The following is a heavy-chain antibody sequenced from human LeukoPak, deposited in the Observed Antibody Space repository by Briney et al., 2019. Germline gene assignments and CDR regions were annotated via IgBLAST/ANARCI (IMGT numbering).Heavy chain of an antibody. D-gene: IGHD3-10*01. J-gene: IGHJ4*02. V-gene: IGHV3-23*01. CDR3: AKADRGWGVITKD. CDR2: ISGGAANT. CDR1: GFTFSNHA. Sequence: GGSLGLSCAASGFTFSNHAMSWVRQAPGKGLEWVSAISGGAANTYYADSVKGRFTISRDNSKDTLSLQMNSLSAEDTAIYYCAKADRGWGVITKDWGQGTLVTVSS.